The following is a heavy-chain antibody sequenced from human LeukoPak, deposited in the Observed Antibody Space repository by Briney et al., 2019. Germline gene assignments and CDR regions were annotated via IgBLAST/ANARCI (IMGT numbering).Heavy chain of an antibody. Sequence: PSQTLSLTCTVSGCSISSGYYYCSWIRHPPGKGLAWTGYMHSSRSTYYSPSLKSRVTMSVDTSNNQFSLKLSSVTAADTAVYYCARGEQQLVPSWFDPWGQGTLVTVSS. J-gene: IGHJ5*02. D-gene: IGHD6-13*01. V-gene: IGHV4-30-4*08. CDR1: GCSISSGYYY. CDR3: ARGEQQLVPSWFDP. CDR2: MHSSRST.